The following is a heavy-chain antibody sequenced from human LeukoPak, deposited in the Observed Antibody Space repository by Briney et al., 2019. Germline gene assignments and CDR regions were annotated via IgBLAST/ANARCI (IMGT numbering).Heavy chain of an antibody. Sequence: PSETLSLTCTVSGGSISSYYWSWIRQPAGKGLEWIGRIYTSGSTNYNPSLKSRVTMSVDTSKNQFSLKLSSVTAADTAVYYCAMTRVVLGHCTNGVCYDVEGDYWGQGTLVTVSS. J-gene: IGHJ4*02. CDR1: GGSISSYY. CDR3: AMTRVVLGHCTNGVCYDVEGDY. V-gene: IGHV4-4*07. CDR2: IYTSGST. D-gene: IGHD2-8*01.